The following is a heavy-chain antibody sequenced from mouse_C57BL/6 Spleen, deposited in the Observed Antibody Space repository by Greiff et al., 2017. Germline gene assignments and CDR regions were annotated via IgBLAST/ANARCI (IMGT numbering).Heavy chain of an antibody. CDR2: IDPEDGDT. V-gene: IGHV14-1*01. D-gene: IGHD2-5*01. CDR1: GFNIKDYY. Sequence: EVQLQQSGAELVRPGASVKLSCTASGFNIKDYYMHWVKQRPEQGLEWIGRIDPEDGDTEYAPKFQGKATMTADTSSNTAYLQLSSLTSEDTAVYYCTTQAYYSNWDFDVWGTGTTVTVSS. CDR3: TTQAYYSNWDFDV. J-gene: IGHJ1*03.